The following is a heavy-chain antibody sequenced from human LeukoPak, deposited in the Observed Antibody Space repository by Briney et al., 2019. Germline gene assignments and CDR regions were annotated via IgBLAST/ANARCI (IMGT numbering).Heavy chain of an antibody. V-gene: IGHV1-69*04. CDR2: IIPIFGIA. Sequence: SVKVSCKASGGTFSSYAISWVRQAPGQGLEWMGRIIPIFGIANYAQKFQGRVTITADKSTSTACMELSSLRSEDTAVYYCARVPGRDGYKISPVYYYYGMDVWGQGTTVTVSS. CDR1: GGTFSSYA. CDR3: ARVPGRDGYKISPVYYYYGMDV. D-gene: IGHD5-24*01. J-gene: IGHJ6*02.